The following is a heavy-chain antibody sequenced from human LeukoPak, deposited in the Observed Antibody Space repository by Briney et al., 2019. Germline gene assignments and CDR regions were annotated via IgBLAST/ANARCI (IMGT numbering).Heavy chain of an antibody. Sequence: PSETLSLTCAVSGGSISSSNWWSWVRQPPGKGLEWIGEIYHSGSTNYNPSLKSRVTISVDKSKNQFSLKLSSVTAADTAVYYCARGAGHYDFWSGYYTPYYYYGMDVWGQGTTVTVSS. CDR3: ARGAGHYDFWSGYYTPYYYYGMDV. D-gene: IGHD3-3*01. V-gene: IGHV4-4*02. J-gene: IGHJ6*02. CDR2: IYHSGST. CDR1: GGSISSSNW.